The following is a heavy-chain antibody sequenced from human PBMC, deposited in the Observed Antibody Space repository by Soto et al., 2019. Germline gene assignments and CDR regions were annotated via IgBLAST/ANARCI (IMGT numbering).Heavy chain of an antibody. CDR1: EYTFTHYW. CDR3: ARLSTSPSKDLSYSYFFLDF. CDR2: IYPFDSDT. V-gene: IGHV5-51*01. D-gene: IGHD2-15*01. Sequence: ESLKISCKGSEYTFTHYWIGWVRQMPGKGLEWMGIIYPFDSDTRYSPSFQGQVTISADKSINTAFLQWSTLKASDTAIYYCARLSTSPSKDLSYSYFFLDFWGLGTTVTVS. J-gene: IGHJ6*02.